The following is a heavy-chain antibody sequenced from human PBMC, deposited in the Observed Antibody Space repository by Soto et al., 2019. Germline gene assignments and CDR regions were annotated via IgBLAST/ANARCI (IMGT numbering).Heavy chain of an antibody. J-gene: IGHJ5*02. CDR3: ARDPIIAMVRGVINWFDP. V-gene: IGHV3-21*01. CDR1: GFTFTSYT. D-gene: IGHD3-10*01. CDR2: ISRSSSYI. Sequence: GGSLRPSCAASGFTFTSYTMNWVRQPPGRGREWVSSISRSSSYIYYADSVKGRFTISRDNAKNSLYLQMNSLRAEDTAVYYCARDPIIAMVRGVINWFDPWGQGTLVTVSS.